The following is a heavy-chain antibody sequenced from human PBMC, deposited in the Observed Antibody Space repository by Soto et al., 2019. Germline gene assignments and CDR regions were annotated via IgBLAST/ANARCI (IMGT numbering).Heavy chain of an antibody. J-gene: IGHJ6*02. V-gene: IGHV4-59*01. CDR2: IYYSGST. D-gene: IGHD1-26*01. CDR1: GGSISSYY. Sequence: QVQLQESGPGLVKPSETLSLTCTVSGGSISSYYWSWIRQPPGKGLEWIGYIYYSGSTNYNPSLKSRVTISVDTSKNPFSLKLSSVTAADTAGYYCARAGGSYYSPYYYYGMDVWGQGTTVTVSS. CDR3: ARAGGSYYSPYYYYGMDV.